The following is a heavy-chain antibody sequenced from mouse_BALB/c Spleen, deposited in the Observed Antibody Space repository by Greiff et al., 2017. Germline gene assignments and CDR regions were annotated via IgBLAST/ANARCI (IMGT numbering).Heavy chain of an antibody. Sequence: VQLQQSGPELVKPGLPVKIPCKALGYSFPGYFMNWVKQSHGKSLEWIGRINPYNGDTFYNQKFKGKATLTVDKSSSTAHMELLSLTSEDSAVYYCGRGGNYALGDYWGQGTTLTVSS. CDR1: GYSFPGYF. CDR3: GRGGNYALGDY. J-gene: IGHJ2*01. D-gene: IGHD2-1*01. CDR2: INPYNGDT. V-gene: IGHV1-37*01.